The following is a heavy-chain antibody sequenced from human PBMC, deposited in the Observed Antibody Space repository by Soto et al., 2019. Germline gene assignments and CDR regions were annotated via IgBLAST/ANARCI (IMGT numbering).Heavy chain of an antibody. Sequence: SVKVSCKTSEDTFSIYTLSWVRQAPGQGLVWMGRVLPFLDVTTYSQRFQGRVTITADRSTTTAYMELSSLRSEDTAVYYCARTLYGDNVDYWGQGTLVTVSS. CDR2: VLPFLDVT. J-gene: IGHJ4*02. D-gene: IGHD4-17*01. CDR1: EDTFSIYT. V-gene: IGHV1-69*02. CDR3: ARTLYGDNVDY.